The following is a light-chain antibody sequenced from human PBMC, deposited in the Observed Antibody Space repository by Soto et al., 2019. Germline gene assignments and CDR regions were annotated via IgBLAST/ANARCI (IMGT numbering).Light chain of an antibody. CDR2: KES. Sequence: DIQMTQSPSTLSASVGDRVTITCRASQSIGSWLAWYQQKPEKAPKLLIYKESILETGVPSRFSGSGSGTEFTLTISSLQPDDFATYYCQHYNSYSEAFGQGTKVDIK. V-gene: IGKV1-5*03. CDR1: QSIGSW. CDR3: QHYNSYSEA. J-gene: IGKJ1*01.